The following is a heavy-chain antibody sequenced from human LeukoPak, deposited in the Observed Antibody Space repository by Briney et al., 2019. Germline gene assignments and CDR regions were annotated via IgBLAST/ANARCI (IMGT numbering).Heavy chain of an antibody. CDR1: GFTFSSYE. J-gene: IGHJ4*02. V-gene: IGHV3-48*03. Sequence: GGSLRLSCAASGFTFSSYEMNWVRQAPGKGLEWVSYISSSGSTIYYAGSVKGRFTISRDNAKNSLYLQMNSLRAEDTAVYYCARSMDIAMVFDSYGYFGYWGQGTPVTVSS. D-gene: IGHD5-18*01. CDR2: ISSSGSTI. CDR3: ARSMDIAMVFDSYGYFGY.